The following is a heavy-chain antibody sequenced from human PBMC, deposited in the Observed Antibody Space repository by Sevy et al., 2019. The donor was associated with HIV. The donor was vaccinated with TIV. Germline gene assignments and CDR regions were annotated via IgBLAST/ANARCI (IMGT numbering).Heavy chain of an antibody. CDR3: ARWDADRRWYFDY. CDR2: ISGSSSYI. V-gene: IGHV3-21*01. D-gene: IGHD1-26*01. CDR1: GFSSTSYS. Sequence: GGSLRLSCAASGFSSTSYSLNWVRQAPGKGLEWVSSISGSSSYIYYSDSVKGRFTISRDNAKNSLYLQMNSLRAEDTAVYYCARWDADRRWYFDYWGQGTLVTVSS. J-gene: IGHJ4*02.